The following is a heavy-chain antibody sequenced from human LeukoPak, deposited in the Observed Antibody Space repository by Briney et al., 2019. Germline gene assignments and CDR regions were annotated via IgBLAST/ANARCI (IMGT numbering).Heavy chain of an antibody. V-gene: IGHV3-72*01. CDR2: TRNKANSYTT. CDR3: ARAGVRTYFDY. CDR1: GFTFSDYY. D-gene: IGHD2-8*01. Sequence: GGSLRLSCAVFGFTFSDYYMDWVRQAPGKGLEWVGRTRNKANSYTTEYAASVKGRFTISRDESKNSLYLQMNSLKTEDTALYYCARAGVRTYFDYWGQGTLVTVSS. J-gene: IGHJ4*02.